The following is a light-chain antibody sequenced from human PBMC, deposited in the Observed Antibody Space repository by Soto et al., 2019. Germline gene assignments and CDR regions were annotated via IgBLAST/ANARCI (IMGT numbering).Light chain of an antibody. J-gene: IGLJ1*01. V-gene: IGLV2-14*03. CDR2: DVR. CDR1: SSDVGGYNY. Sequence: QSALTQPASVSGSPGQSITISCTGTSSDVGGYNYVSWYQHHPGKAPKLMIYDVRNRPSGVSNRFSGSKSGNTASLTISGLQAEDEADYYCSSYTSSSTYVFGTGTKVT. CDR3: SSYTSSSTYV.